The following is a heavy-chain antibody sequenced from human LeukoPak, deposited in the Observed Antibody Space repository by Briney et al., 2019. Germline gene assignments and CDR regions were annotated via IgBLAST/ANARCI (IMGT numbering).Heavy chain of an antibody. V-gene: IGHV3-23*01. Sequence: GGSLRLSCAASGFTFSNYGTSWVRQAPGKGLEWVSTISSSGGNTYYADSVEGRFTISRDNSKNTLYLQMNSLRAEDMAVYYCAKGQEYVWGSYRYTEGPYFDYWGQGTLVTVSS. D-gene: IGHD3-16*02. CDR2: ISSSGGNT. CDR3: AKGQEYVWGSYRYTEGPYFDY. J-gene: IGHJ4*02. CDR1: GFTFSNYG.